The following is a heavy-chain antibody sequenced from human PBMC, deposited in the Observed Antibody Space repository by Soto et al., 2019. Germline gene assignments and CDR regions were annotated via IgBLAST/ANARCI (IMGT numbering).Heavy chain of an antibody. CDR3: AADGRGYYYYGMDV. V-gene: IGHV1-69*02. D-gene: IGHD3-10*01. CDR1: GGTFSSYT. Sequence: ASVKVSCKASGGTFSSYTISWVRQAPGQGLEWMGRIIPILGIANYAQKFQGRATITADKSTSTAYMELSSLRSEDTAVYYCAADGRGYYYYGMDVWGQGTRSPSP. J-gene: IGHJ6*02. CDR2: IIPILGIA.